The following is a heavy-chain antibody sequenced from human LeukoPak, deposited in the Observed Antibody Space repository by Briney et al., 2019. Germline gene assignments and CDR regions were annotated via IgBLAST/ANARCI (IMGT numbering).Heavy chain of an antibody. V-gene: IGHV3-15*01. CDR2: IKSNADGGTT. D-gene: IGHD2-15*01. CDR3: ITNLDRTRNCRGNSCLD. CDR1: GFTFSSYS. Sequence: PGGSLRLSCAASGFTFSSYSMNWVRQAPGKGLEWVGRIKSNADGGTTDCAAPVKGRFSMSRDDSKNTLYLQMNSLKTEDTAVYYCITNLDRTRNCRGNSCLDWGQGTLVTVSS. J-gene: IGHJ4*02.